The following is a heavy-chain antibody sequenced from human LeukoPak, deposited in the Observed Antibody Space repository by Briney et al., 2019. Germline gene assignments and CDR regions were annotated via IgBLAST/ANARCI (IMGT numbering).Heavy chain of an antibody. D-gene: IGHD6-19*01. V-gene: IGHV3-74*01. CDR3: ATKQWLAPPPDS. Sequence: GGSLRLSRAASGFTFSKYWMLWVRQAPGKGLESVSRINTDGTVTTYADSVKGRFTVSIDNDDNTMFLQMNSVRDEDTAVYYCATKQWLAPPPDSWGQGTPVTVSS. CDR1: GFTFSKYW. J-gene: IGHJ4*02. CDR2: INTDGTVT.